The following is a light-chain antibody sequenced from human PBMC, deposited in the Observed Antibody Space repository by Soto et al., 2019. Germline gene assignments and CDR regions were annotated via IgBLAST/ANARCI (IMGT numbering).Light chain of an antibody. CDR1: SSDVGNYKY. V-gene: IGLV2-14*01. CDR3: FSYTSSGTYV. Sequence: QSVLTQHASVSGSPGQSINISCTGTSSDVGNYKYVSWYQQHPGKAPKLMIYEVSNRPSGVSNRFSGSKSGNTASLTISGLQAEDETDYYCFSYTSSGTYVFGTGTKLTVL. J-gene: IGLJ1*01. CDR2: EVS.